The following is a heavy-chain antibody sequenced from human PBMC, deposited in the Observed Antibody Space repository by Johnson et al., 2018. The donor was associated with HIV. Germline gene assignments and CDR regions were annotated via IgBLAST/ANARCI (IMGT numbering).Heavy chain of an antibody. J-gene: IGHJ3*02. D-gene: IGHD1-26*01. V-gene: IGHV3-15*01. CDR3: TAPIVGAIAAFDI. Sequence: VQLVESGGGLVKPGGSLRLSCAASGFTFSNAWMTWVRQAPGKGLEGVGRIKSKIDGGTTDYAAPVKGRFSISRDDAKNTLYLQMNSLETEDTAVYYCTAPIVGAIAAFDILGQGIMVTVSS. CDR1: GFTFSNAW. CDR2: IKSKIDGGTT.